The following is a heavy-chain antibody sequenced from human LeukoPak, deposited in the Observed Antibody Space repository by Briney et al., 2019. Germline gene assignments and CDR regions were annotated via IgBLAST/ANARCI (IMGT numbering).Heavy chain of an antibody. CDR1: GFTFDDYA. J-gene: IGHJ6*02. Sequence: PGGSLRLSCAASGFTFDDYAMHWVRQAPGKGLEWVSGISWNSGSIGYADSVKGRFTISRDNAKNSLYLQMNSLRAEDTALYYCAKDIAAVGAGMDVWGQGTTVTVSS. CDR2: ISWNSGSI. CDR3: AKDIAAVGAGMDV. D-gene: IGHD1-26*01. V-gene: IGHV3-9*01.